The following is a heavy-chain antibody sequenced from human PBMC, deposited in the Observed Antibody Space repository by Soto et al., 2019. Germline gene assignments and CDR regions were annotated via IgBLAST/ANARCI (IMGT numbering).Heavy chain of an antibody. Sequence: GESLKISCQGSGYSFPNFWIGWVRQMPGKGLEWMGIIYPSNSDTRYSPSFQGQVTISADKSIATAYLQWSSLKASDTAIYYCATYGSGSHFDHWSQGTLVTVSS. CDR2: IYPSNSDT. J-gene: IGHJ4*02. V-gene: IGHV5-51*01. D-gene: IGHD3-10*01. CDR1: GYSFPNFW. CDR3: ATYGSGSHFDH.